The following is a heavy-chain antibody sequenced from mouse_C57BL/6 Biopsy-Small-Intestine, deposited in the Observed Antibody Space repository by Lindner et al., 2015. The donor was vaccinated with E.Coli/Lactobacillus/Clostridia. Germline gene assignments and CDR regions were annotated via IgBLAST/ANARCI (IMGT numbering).Heavy chain of an antibody. V-gene: IGHV1-12*01. Sequence: SGAELVRPGASVKMSCKASGHTFTSYNMYWVKQTPRQGLEWIGAIYPGSGDTSYNQKFKGKATLTVDKSSSTAYMQLSSLTSEDSAVYFCARPLYGSTYGYAMDYWGQGTSVTVSS. D-gene: IGHD1-1*01. J-gene: IGHJ4*01. CDR3: ARPLYGSTYGYAMDY. CDR1: GHTFTSYN. CDR2: IYPGSGDT.